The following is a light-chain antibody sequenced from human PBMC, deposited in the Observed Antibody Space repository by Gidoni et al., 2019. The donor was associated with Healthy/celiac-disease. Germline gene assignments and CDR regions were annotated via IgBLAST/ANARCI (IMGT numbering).Light chain of an antibody. V-gene: IGLV1-40*01. CDR2: GNS. J-gene: IGLJ3*02. Sequence: QSVLTQPPSVYGPPGQRGTISCTGSSSTIGAGYDVHWSQQLPGTAPKLLIYGNSNRPSGVPDRFSGSKSGTSASLAITGLQAEDEADYYCQSYDSSLSGPRVFGGGTKLTVL. CDR3: QSYDSSLSGPRV. CDR1: SSTIGAGYD.